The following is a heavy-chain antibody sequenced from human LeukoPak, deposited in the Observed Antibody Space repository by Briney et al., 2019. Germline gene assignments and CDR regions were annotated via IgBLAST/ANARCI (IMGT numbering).Heavy chain of an antibody. D-gene: IGHD6-13*01. Sequence: GESLKISCKGSGYSFTPYWLAWVRQMPGKGLEWMGIIYPADSDTRYSPSFQGQVTISTDKSISTAYLQWSSLKASDSAIYYCARSRTAAADFDYWGQGTLVTVSS. CDR2: IYPADSDT. J-gene: IGHJ4*02. V-gene: IGHV5-51*01. CDR1: GYSFTPYW. CDR3: ARSRTAAADFDY.